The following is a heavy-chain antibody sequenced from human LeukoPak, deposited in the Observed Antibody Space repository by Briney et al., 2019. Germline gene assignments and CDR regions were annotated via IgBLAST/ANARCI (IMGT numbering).Heavy chain of an antibody. CDR3: ARVGVGIQLWLRGGFDY. CDR1: GYTFTSYG. J-gene: IGHJ4*02. D-gene: IGHD5-18*01. V-gene: IGHV1-18*01. Sequence: ASVKVSCKASGYTFTSYGISWVRQAPGQGLEWMGWISAYNGNTNYAQKLQGRVTMTTDTSTSTAYMELRSLRSDDTAVYYYARVGVGIQLWLRGGFDYWGQGTLVTVSS. CDR2: ISAYNGNT.